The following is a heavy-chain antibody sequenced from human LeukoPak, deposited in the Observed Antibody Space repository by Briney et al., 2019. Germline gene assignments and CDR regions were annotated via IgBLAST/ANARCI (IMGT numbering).Heavy chain of an antibody. CDR1: GFTFSGYS. J-gene: IGHJ4*02. CDR3: AKDRQSRGSLGFDH. Sequence: GGSLRLSCAASGFTFSGYSMSWVRQAPGKGPEWVSTISGSGDGTYYADSVKGRFTISRDNSKNTLYVQMDSLRAEDTAVYYCAKDRQSRGSLGFDHWGQGALVIVFS. V-gene: IGHV3-23*01. CDR2: ISGSGDGT. D-gene: IGHD3-22*01.